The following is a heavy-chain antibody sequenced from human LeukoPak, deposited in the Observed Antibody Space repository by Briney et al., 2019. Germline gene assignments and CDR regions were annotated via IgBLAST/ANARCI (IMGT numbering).Heavy chain of an antibody. V-gene: IGHV4-59*01. Sequence: PSETLSLTXTVSGASITSYYWSWIRQPPGKGLEWIGYIYYRGSANYNPSLKSRVTISVDTSKNQFSLNLNSVTAADSALYYCASSLDASGWYFGVYWGQGTLVTVSS. CDR2: IYYRGSA. J-gene: IGHJ4*02. D-gene: IGHD6-19*01. CDR1: GASITSYY. CDR3: ASSLDASGWYFGVY.